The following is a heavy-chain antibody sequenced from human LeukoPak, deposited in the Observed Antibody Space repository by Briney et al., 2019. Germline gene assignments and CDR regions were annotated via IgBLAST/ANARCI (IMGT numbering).Heavy chain of an antibody. J-gene: IGHJ4*02. D-gene: IGHD4-23*01. Sequence: GGSLRLSCAASGFTFSSYSMNWVRQAPGKGLEWVSSISSSSSYIYYADSVKGRFTISRDNAKNSLYLQMNSLRAEDTAVYYCARESPTTVVTSTPDHWGQGTLVTVSS. V-gene: IGHV3-21*01. CDR2: ISSSSSYI. CDR3: ARESPTTVVTSTPDH. CDR1: GFTFSSYS.